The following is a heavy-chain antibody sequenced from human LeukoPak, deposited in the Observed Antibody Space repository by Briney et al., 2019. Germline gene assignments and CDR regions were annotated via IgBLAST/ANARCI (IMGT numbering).Heavy chain of an antibody. J-gene: IGHJ6*02. D-gene: IGHD5-24*01. V-gene: IGHV4-39*01. CDR1: GGSINNRSYY. CDR3: ARDGYKFYYYYGMDV. CDR2: INYRGST. Sequence: SETLSLTCTVSGGSINNRSYYWGWIRRPPGKGLEWIGSINYRGSTNYNPSLNSRVTITVDTSKNQFSLKLSSVTAADTAVYYCARDGYKFYYYYGMDVWGQGTTVTVSS.